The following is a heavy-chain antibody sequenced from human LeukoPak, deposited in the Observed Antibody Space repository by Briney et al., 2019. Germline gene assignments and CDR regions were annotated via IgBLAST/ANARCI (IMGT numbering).Heavy chain of an antibody. CDR2: IKPKADGGTT. Sequence: GGSLRLSCAASGFSFHYAWMTWVRQAPGKGLEWVGRIKPKADGGTTYYAAPVKGRFTISRDDSKNTFFVQMNNLKVEDTAVYYCSTGPTVFDSWGQGTLVTVSS. CDR3: STGPTVFDS. V-gene: IGHV3-15*01. J-gene: IGHJ4*02. CDR1: GFSFHYAW.